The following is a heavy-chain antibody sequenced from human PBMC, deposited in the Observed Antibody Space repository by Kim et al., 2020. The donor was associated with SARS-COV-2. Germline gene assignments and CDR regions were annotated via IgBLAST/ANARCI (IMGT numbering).Heavy chain of an antibody. V-gene: IGHV4-59*01. CDR1: GGSISSYY. CDR3: ARGVNSGYDPGDYFTT. Sequence: SETLSLTCTVSGGSISSYYWSWIRQPPGKGLEWIGYIYYSGSTNYNPSLKSRVTISVDTSKNQFSLKLSSVTAADTAVYYCARGVNSGYDPGDYFTTGAREPWSPSPQ. CDR2: IYYSGST. J-gene: IGHJ4*02. D-gene: IGHD5-12*01.